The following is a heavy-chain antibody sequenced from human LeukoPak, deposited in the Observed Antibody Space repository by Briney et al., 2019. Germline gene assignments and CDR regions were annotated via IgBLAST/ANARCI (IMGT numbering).Heavy chain of an antibody. D-gene: IGHD2-15*01. CDR1: GFPFSSYA. CDR3: VRGYSFGPYGMDV. CDR2: ISDSGGST. Sequence: GGSLRLSCSASGFPFSSYAMHWVRQAPGKGLEYVSAISDSGGSTYYANSVKGRFTISRDNSKNTLYLQMSSLRAEDTAVYFCVRGYSFGPYGMDVWGQGTTVTVSS. J-gene: IGHJ6*02. V-gene: IGHV3-64D*09.